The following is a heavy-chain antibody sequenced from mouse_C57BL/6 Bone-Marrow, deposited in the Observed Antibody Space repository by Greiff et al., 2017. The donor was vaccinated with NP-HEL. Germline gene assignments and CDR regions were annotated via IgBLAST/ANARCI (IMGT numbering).Heavy chain of an antibody. D-gene: IGHD1-1*01. CDR3: ARGYGSSYWYFDV. CDR1: GYTFTSYG. J-gene: IGHJ1*03. Sequence: VQLQQSGAELARPGASVKLSCKASGYTFTSYGISWVKQRTGQGLEWIGEIYPRSGNTYYNEKFKGKATLTADKSSSTAYMELRSLTYEDSAVYFCARGYGSSYWYFDVWGTGTTVTVSS. CDR2: IYPRSGNT. V-gene: IGHV1-81*01.